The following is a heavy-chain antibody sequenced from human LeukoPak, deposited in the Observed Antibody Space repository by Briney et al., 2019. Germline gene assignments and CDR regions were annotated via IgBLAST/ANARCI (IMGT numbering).Heavy chain of an antibody. CDR2: ISGSGGNT. D-gene: IGHD2-15*01. Sequence: GGSLRLSCVAPGFTFSSYAMSWVRQAPGKGLEWVSTISGSGGNTYYADSVKGRFTISRDNSKNTLSLQMNSLRAEDTAVYYCARLYQYCSGGSCYTDRGYYFDYWGQGTLVTVSS. J-gene: IGHJ4*02. CDR1: GFTFSSYA. V-gene: IGHV3-23*01. CDR3: ARLYQYCSGGSCYTDRGYYFDY.